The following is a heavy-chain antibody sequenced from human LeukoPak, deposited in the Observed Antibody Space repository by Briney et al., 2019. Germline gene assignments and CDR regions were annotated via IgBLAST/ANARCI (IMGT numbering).Heavy chain of an antibody. CDR2: FDPEDGET. CDR3: ATGYSSGWYLSY. CDR1: GYTLTELS. D-gene: IGHD6-19*01. Sequence: ASVKVSCKVSGYTLTELSMHWVRQAPGEGLEWMGGFDPEDGETIYAQKFQGRVTMTEDTSTDTAYMELSSLRSEDTAVYYCATGYSSGWYLSYWGQGTLVTVSS. V-gene: IGHV1-24*01. J-gene: IGHJ4*02.